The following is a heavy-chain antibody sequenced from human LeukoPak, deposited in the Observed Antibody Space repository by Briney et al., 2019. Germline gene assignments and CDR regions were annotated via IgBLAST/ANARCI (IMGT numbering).Heavy chain of an antibody. V-gene: IGHV4-39*01. J-gene: IGHJ5*02. D-gene: IGHD3-22*01. Sequence: SETLSLTCTVSGGSISSRSYYWGWIRQPPGTGLEWIGSISYSGTTYYNPSLKSRVTMSVDTSKNQFSLKLTSVTAAETAVYYCARGDSSDYRLCNWFDPWGQGTLVTVSS. CDR1: GGSISSRSYY. CDR3: ARGDSSDYRLCNWFDP. CDR2: ISYSGTT.